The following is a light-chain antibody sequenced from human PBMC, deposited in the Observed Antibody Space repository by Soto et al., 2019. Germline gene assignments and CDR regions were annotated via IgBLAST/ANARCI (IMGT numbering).Light chain of an antibody. Sequence: EIVLTQSPATLSLSPGERATLSCMASQSVSTYLAWYQQKPGQAPRLLIYDASNRATGIPARFSGSGSGTDFTLTISSLEPEDFAVYYGQQRSNLWTFGQGTKVEIK. V-gene: IGKV3-11*01. CDR1: QSVSTY. CDR3: QQRSNLWT. J-gene: IGKJ1*01. CDR2: DAS.